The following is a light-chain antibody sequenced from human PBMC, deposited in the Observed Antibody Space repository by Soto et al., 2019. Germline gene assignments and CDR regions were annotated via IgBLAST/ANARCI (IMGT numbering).Light chain of an antibody. V-gene: IGKV3-15*01. J-gene: IGKJ2*01. CDR1: ENVNNN. Sequence: EIVMTQSPATLSVSPGERATLSCRASENVNNNLAWYQQKPGQAPRLLIYGASIRATGIPARFSGSGSGTEFPLTISSLQSEDSAVYYCQQYNNWPPYTFGQGTKLEIK. CDR3: QQYNNWPPYT. CDR2: GAS.